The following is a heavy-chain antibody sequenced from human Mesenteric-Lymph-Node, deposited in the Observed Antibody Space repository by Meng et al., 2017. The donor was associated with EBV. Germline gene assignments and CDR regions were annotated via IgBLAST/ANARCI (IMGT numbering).Heavy chain of an antibody. J-gene: IGHJ4*02. CDR2: IIHCDRT. CDR1: GGYCCSDY. Sequence: QQLPQQWGGGLLRPAVTLSIACSVSGGYCCSDYWMWFRQPAGKGLEWCGEIIHCDRTNNNPSLKSRVSLSVDTAKTLFSLKLGSGTAAYTATYYCSRAGSVGWSELDYWGQGTLVTVSS. CDR3: SRAGSVGWSELDY. V-gene: IGHV4-34*12. D-gene: IGHD6-19*01.